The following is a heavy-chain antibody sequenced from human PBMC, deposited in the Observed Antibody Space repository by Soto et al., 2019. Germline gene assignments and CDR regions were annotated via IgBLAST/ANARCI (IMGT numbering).Heavy chain of an antibody. V-gene: IGHV1-69*01. CDR3: ARDLGGSHWFDP. CDR1: GGTFSSYA. Sequence: QVQPVQSGGEVQKPGSSVKVSCKASGGTFSSYAISWVRQAPGQGLEWMGGIIPIFGPANYAQKLQGRVTITADETTSTAYMELGSVRPEDTAVDYCARDLGGSHWFDPWGQGTLVTVSS. J-gene: IGHJ5*02. D-gene: IGHD3-10*01. CDR2: IIPIFGPA.